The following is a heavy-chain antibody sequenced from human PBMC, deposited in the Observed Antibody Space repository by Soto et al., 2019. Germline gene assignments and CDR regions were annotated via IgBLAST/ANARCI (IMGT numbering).Heavy chain of an antibody. CDR1: GFTFSNAW. CDR3: TAGYSGSDDY. J-gene: IGHJ4*02. V-gene: IGHV3-15*01. Sequence: GGSLRLSCAASGFTFSNAWMSWVRQAPGKGLEWVGRIKSKTDGRTQDYAAPVKGRFTISRDDSKNTLYLQMNSLKTEDKAVYYCTAGYSGSDDYWGQGTLVTVSS. D-gene: IGHD5-12*01. CDR2: IKSKTDGRTQ.